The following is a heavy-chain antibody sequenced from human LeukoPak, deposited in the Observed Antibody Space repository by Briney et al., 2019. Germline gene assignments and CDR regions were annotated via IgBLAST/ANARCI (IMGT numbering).Heavy chain of an antibody. CDR2: INHSGST. V-gene: IGHV4-34*01. D-gene: IGHD6-13*01. CDR3: ARDTIAAAGFDAFDI. CDR1: GGSFSGYY. J-gene: IGHJ3*02. Sequence: SETLSLTCAVYGGSFSGYYWSWIRQPPGKGLEWIGEINHSGSTNYNPSLKSRVTISVDTSKNQFSLKLSSVTAADTAVYYCARDTIAAAGFDAFDIWGQGTMVTVSS.